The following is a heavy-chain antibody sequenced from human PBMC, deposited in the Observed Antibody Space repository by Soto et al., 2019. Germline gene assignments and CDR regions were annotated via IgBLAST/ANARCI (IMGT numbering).Heavy chain of an antibody. CDR2: ISAYNDNT. J-gene: IGHJ4*02. CDR3: ARGDALDY. D-gene: IGHD2-2*01. Sequence: TCCCLRWVRQAPGQGLEWMGWISAYNDNTNYPQKLQGRVTMTTDTSTSTAYMELRTLRSDDTAVYYCARGDALDYWGQGTLVTVSS. CDR1: TCCC. V-gene: IGHV1-18*04.